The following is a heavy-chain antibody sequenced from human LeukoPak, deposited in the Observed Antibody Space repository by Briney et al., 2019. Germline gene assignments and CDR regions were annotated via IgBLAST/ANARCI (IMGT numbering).Heavy chain of an antibody. CDR2: IIPILGIA. V-gene: IGHV1-69*04. CDR3: ASQSGYSGSLLSGNNFDY. CDR1: GGTFSSYA. Sequence: GSSVKVSCKASGGTFSSYAISWVRQAPGQGLEWMGRIIPILGIANYARKFQGRVTITADKSTSTAYMELSSLRSEDTAVYYCASQSGYSGSLLSGNNFDYWGQGTLVTVSS. D-gene: IGHD1-26*01. J-gene: IGHJ4*02.